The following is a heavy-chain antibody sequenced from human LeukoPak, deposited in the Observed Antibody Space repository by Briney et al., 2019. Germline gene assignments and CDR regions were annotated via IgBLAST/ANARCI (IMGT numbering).Heavy chain of an antibody. V-gene: IGHV1-18*01. J-gene: IGHJ6*02. CDR3: ARGSSGWYGAYYYYGMDV. CDR2: ISAYNGDT. Sequence: ASVKVSCKASGYTFASYGIIWVRQAPGQGLEWMGWISAYNGDTNYAQKLQGRVTMTRDTSISTAYMELSRLRSDDTAVYYCARGSSGWYGAYYYYGMDVWGQGTTVTVSS. CDR1: GYTFASYG. D-gene: IGHD6-19*01.